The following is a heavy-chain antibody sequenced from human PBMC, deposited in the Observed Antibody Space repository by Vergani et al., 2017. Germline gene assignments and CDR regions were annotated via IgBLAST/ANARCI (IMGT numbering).Heavy chain of an antibody. Sequence: EVQLLESGGGLVQPGGSLRLSCAASGFTFSSYAMSWVRQAPGKGLEWVSAISGSGGSTYYADSVTGRFTISRDNSKNTLYLQMNSLRAEDTAVYYCAKAGPGYCTNGVCYVGGTTSFDYWGQGTLVTVSS. CDR1: GFTFSSYA. V-gene: IGHV3-23*01. D-gene: IGHD2-8*01. CDR3: AKAGPGYCTNGVCYVGGTTSFDY. J-gene: IGHJ4*02. CDR2: ISGSGGST.